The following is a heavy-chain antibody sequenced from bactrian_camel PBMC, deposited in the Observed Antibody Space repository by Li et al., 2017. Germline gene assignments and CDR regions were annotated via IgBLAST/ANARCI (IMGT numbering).Heavy chain of an antibody. J-gene: IGHJ4*01. CDR2: VYRDGVST. D-gene: IGHD4*01. CDR1: GFTFSGYA. CDR3: ATWLSYHNDYGAI. V-gene: IGHV3S7*01. Sequence: HVQLVESGGGLVQPGGSLRLSCAASGFTFSGYALSWVRQAPGRGLEWLSGVYRDGVSTYYADSVKGRFTISRDNEKNTLYLLIESLQSEDTALYYCATWLSYHNDYGAIWGQGTQVTVS.